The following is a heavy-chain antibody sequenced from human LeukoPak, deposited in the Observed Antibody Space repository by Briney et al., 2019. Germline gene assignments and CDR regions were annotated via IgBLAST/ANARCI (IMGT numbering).Heavy chain of an antibody. D-gene: IGHD2-2*01. Sequence: GGSLRLSCAASGFTFSSYGMHWVRQAPGKGLEWVAVISYDGSNKYYADSVKGRFTISRDNSKNTLYLQMNSLRAEDTAVYYCAKGAVVVPAAVIPYFDYWGQETLVTVSS. CDR3: AKGAVVVPAAVIPYFDY. J-gene: IGHJ4*02. V-gene: IGHV3-30*18. CDR1: GFTFSSYG. CDR2: ISYDGSNK.